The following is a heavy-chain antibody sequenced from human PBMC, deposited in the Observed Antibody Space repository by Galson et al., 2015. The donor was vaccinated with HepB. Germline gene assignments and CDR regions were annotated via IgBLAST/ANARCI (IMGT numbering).Heavy chain of an antibody. Sequence: SLRLSCAASGFTFSDYYMSWIRQAPGKGLEWVSYISSSSSYTNYADSVKGRFTISRDNAKNSLYLQMNSLRAEDTAVYYCARRAGGFRVTYFDYWGQGTLVTVSS. V-gene: IGHV3-11*06. J-gene: IGHJ4*02. CDR2: ISSSSSYT. CDR3: ARRAGGFRVTYFDY. D-gene: IGHD2-21*02. CDR1: GFTFSDYY.